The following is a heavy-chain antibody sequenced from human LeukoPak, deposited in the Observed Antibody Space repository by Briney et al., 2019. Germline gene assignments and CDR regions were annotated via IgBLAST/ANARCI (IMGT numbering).Heavy chain of an antibody. J-gene: IGHJ6*03. CDR2: IRHDESNK. D-gene: IGHD2-2*01. CDR1: GFTFSSYG. Sequence: GGSLRLACLASGFTFSSYGMHWLRQAPGKGLEWVAFIRHDESNKFYADSVKGRFTTSRDNSKNTLYLQMSSLRAEDTALYYCAKEMVECQHDYDIDAWGKGTSVTVSS. V-gene: IGHV3-30*02. CDR3: AKEMVECQHDYDIDA.